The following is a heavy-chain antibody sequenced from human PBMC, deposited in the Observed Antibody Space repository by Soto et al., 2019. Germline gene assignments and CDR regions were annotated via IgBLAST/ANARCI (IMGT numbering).Heavy chain of an antibody. V-gene: IGHV4-39*07. Sequence: SETLSLTCTVSGGSIHNNYYYWGWVRQPPGKGLEWIGYIYYSGITYYNPSLKSRVTISVDTSKNQFSLKLSSVTAADTAVYYCARPHGGSSGWDNWFDPWGQGTLVTVSS. D-gene: IGHD6-25*01. J-gene: IGHJ5*02. CDR1: GGSIHNNYYY. CDR2: IYYSGIT. CDR3: ARPHGGSSGWDNWFDP.